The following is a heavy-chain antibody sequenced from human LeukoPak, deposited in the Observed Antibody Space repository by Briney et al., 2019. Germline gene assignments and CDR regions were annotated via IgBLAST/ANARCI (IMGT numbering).Heavy chain of an antibody. CDR1: GGSISSYY. J-gene: IGHJ3*02. V-gene: IGHV4-34*01. CDR2: INHSGST. CDR3: ARGRRWLQLGLGAFDI. D-gene: IGHD5-12*01. Sequence: PSETLSLTCTVSGGSISSYYWSWIRQPPGKGLEWIGEINHSGSTNYNPSLKSRVTISVDTSKNQFSLKLSSVTAADTAVYYCARGRRWLQLGLGAFDIWGQGTMVTVSS.